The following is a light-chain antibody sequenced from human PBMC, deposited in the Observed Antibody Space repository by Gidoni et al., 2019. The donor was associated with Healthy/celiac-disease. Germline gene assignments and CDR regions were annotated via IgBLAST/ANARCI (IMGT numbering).Light chain of an antibody. Sequence: QSVLTQPPSASGPPGQRVTISCSGSSSNIGSNYVYWYQQLPGTAPKRLIYSNNQRPSGVPDRFSGSKSGTSASLAISGLRSEDEADYYCAAWDDSLSGSWVFGGGTKLTVL. J-gene: IGLJ3*02. CDR1: SSNIGSNY. V-gene: IGLV1-47*02. CDR2: SNN. CDR3: AAWDDSLSGSWV.